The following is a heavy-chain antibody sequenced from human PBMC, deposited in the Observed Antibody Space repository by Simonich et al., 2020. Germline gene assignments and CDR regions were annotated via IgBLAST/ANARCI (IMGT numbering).Heavy chain of an antibody. CDR3: ARGRNDFDY. CDR2: INWNGGST. Sequence: EVQLVEPGGGVVRPGGSLRLSCAASGFTFEDYGMSWVRQAPGKGLEVVSGINWNGGSTCYAGSVKGRFTISRDNAKNSLYLQMNSLRAEDTALYHCARGRNDFDYWGQGTLVTVSS. D-gene: IGHD1-1*01. CDR1: GFTFEDYG. J-gene: IGHJ4*02. V-gene: IGHV3-20*01.